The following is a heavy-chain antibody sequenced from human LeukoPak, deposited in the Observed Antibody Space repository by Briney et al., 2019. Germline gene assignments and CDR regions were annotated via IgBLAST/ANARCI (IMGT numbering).Heavy chain of an antibody. D-gene: IGHD3-22*01. V-gene: IGHV3-30-3*01. J-gene: IGHJ4*02. CDR2: ISYDGSNK. Sequence: PGGSLRLSCAASGFTFSSYAMHWVRQAPGKGLEWVAVISYDGSNKYYADSVKGRFTISRDNSKNTLYLQMNSLRAEDTAVYYCARDRYYYDSSGSDRSWGQGTLVTVSS. CDR1: GFTFSSYA. CDR3: ARDRYYYDSSGSDRS.